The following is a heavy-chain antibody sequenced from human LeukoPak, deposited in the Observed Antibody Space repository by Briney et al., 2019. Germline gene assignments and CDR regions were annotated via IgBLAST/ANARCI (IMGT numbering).Heavy chain of an antibody. J-gene: IGHJ4*02. D-gene: IGHD1-26*01. Sequence: QTGGSLRLSCAASGFTLRNYWMHWVRQAPGKGLVWVSNIKGDGSSTTYADAVKGRFTISRDNAKNTLFPEMNSLRAEDTAVYYCARESSWAPDYWGQGTLVTVSS. V-gene: IGHV3-74*01. CDR1: GFTLRNYW. CDR2: IKGDGSST. CDR3: ARESSWAPDY.